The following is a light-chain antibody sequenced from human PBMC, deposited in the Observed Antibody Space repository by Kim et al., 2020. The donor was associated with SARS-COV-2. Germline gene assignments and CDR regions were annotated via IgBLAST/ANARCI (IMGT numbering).Light chain of an antibody. Sequence: GQMVPVSCPGSRANIGSNYVYWYQQLPGPAPKLLIYRHNYRPSGVPDRFSGSTSGNSASLAISGLRSEDEADYYCAAWDDNLSGYVFGIGTKVTVL. J-gene: IGLJ1*01. CDR1: RANIGSNY. CDR2: RHN. CDR3: AAWDDNLSGYV. V-gene: IGLV1-47*01.